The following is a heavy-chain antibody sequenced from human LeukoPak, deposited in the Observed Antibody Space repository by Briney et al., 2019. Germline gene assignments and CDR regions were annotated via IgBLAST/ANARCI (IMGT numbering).Heavy chain of an antibody. J-gene: IGHJ4*02. CDR2: ISSSGSDI. V-gene: IGHV3-48*03. CDR1: GFTFSNYE. Sequence: GGSLRLSCAASGFTFSNYEMNWVRQAPGKGLEWVSYISSSGSDIYYTDSVKGRFTISRDNAKNSLYLQMNSLRAEDTAVYYCARGTHITVARGRVDYWGQGTLVTASS. CDR3: ARGTHITVARGRVDY. D-gene: IGHD6-19*01.